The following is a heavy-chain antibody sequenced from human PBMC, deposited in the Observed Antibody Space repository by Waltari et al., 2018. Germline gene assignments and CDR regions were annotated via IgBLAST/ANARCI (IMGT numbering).Heavy chain of an antibody. CDR3: ARGKFTAFDI. Sequence: QVQLQQSGPGLVKPSQTLSLTCAVSGDSLFTTSVAWNWIRQSPSRGLEWLGMTNYRSEWGKDYALSVKGRITVNPDTSKNHCSLQLDSVTPDDTAVYYCARGKFTAFDIWGQGTMVTVSS. CDR1: GDSLFTTSVA. J-gene: IGHJ3*02. V-gene: IGHV6-1*01. CDR2: TNYRSEWGK.